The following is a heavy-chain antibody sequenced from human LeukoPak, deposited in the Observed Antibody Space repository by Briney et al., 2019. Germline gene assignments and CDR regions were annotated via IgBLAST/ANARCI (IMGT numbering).Heavy chain of an antibody. D-gene: IGHD3-10*01. V-gene: IGHV4-31*03. Sequence: KTSETLSLTCTVSGGSISSGGYYWSWIRQHPGKGLEWIGYIYYSGSTYYNPSLKSRVTISVDTSKNQFSLKLSSVTAADTAVYYCARDGHTYGSGSSWGQGTLVTVSS. J-gene: IGHJ5*02. CDR3: ARDGHTYGSGSS. CDR2: IYYSGST. CDR1: GGSISSGGYY.